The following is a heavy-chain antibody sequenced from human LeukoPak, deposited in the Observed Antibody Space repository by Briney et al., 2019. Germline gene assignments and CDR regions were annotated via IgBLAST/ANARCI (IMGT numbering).Heavy chain of an antibody. CDR1: GYTFTSYA. J-gene: IGHJ4*02. CDR3: ARDDCSGGSCYLPNDY. Sequence: ASVKVSCKASGYTFTSYAMKWVRQSPGQGVEWMGWINTNTGNPTYAQGFTGRIVFSLDTSVSTAYLQISSLKAEDTAVYYCARDDCSGGSCYLPNDYWGQGTLVTVYS. V-gene: IGHV7-4-1*02. D-gene: IGHD2-15*01. CDR2: INTNTGNP.